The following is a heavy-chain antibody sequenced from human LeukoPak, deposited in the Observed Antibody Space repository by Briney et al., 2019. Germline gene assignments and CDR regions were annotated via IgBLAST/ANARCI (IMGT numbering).Heavy chain of an antibody. CDR2: ISSSSSNI. V-gene: IGHV3-21*01. D-gene: IGHD1-26*01. Sequence: GGSLRLSCAASGFTFSSYSMNWVRQAPGKGLEGVSSISSSSSNIYYADSVKGRFTISRDNAKNSLYLQMNSLRAEDTAVYYCARVPGSYYYYYGMEVWGKGTTVAVS. J-gene: IGHJ6*04. CDR3: ARVPGSYYYYYGMEV. CDR1: GFTFSSYS.